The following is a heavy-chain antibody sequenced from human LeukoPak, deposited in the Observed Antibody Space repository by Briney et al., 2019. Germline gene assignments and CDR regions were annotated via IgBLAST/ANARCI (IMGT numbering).Heavy chain of an antibody. J-gene: IGHJ4*02. CDR1: GYSFTSYW. D-gene: IGHD3-9*01. Sequence: GESLKISCKGSGYSFTSYWIGWVRQMPGKGLEWVGIIYPGDSDTRYSPSFQGQATISVDKSISTAYLQWSSLKASDTAMYYCATPATAYSLSDYWGQGTLVTVSS. CDR2: IYPGDSDT. CDR3: ATPATAYSLSDY. V-gene: IGHV5-51*01.